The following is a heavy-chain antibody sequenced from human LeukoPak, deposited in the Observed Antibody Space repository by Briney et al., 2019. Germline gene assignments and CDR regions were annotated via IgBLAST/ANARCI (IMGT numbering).Heavy chain of an antibody. D-gene: IGHD6-19*01. CDR3: ARSRYPGYSSGRFDY. CDR1: GYTFTSYG. V-gene: IGHV1-18*01. J-gene: IGHJ4*02. Sequence: ASVKVSCKASGYTFTSYGISWVRQAPGQGLEWMGWISAYNGNTNYAQKLQGRVTMTTDTSTSTAYMELRSLRSDDTAVYYCARSRYPGYSSGRFDYWGQGTLVTVSS. CDR2: ISAYNGNT.